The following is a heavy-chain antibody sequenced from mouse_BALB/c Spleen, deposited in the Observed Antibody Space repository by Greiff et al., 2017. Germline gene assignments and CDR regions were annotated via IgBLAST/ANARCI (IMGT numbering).Heavy chain of an antibody. D-gene: IGHD6-1*01. V-gene: IGHV2-5-1*01. J-gene: IGHJ4*01. CDR3: AKAPTHYYAMDY. Sequence: QVQLQQSGPSLVQPSQSLSITCTVSGFSLTSYGVHWVRQSPGKGLEWLGVIWRGGSTDYNAAFMSRLSITKDNSKSQVFFKMNSLQADDTAIYYCAKAPTHYYAMDYWGQGTSVTVSA. CDR1: GFSLTSYG. CDR2: IWRGGST.